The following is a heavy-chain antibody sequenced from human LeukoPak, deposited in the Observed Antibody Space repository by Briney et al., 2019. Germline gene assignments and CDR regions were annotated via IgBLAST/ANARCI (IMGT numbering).Heavy chain of an antibody. CDR2: IRVTDDT. D-gene: IGHD4-17*01. V-gene: IGHV3-23*01. CDR3: ARDTVEIDY. Sequence: GGSLRLSCAASGFTFSNYAMNWDRQAPGKGLEWVSGIRVTDDTYYADSVKGRFTISRDNAKNSLYLQMNSLSAEDTAVYYCARDTVEIDYWGQGTLVTVSS. CDR1: GFTFSNYA. J-gene: IGHJ4*02.